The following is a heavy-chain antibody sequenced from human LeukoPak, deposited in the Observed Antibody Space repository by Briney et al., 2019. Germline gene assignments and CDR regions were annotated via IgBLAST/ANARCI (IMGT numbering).Heavy chain of an antibody. V-gene: IGHV3-13*01. CDR1: GFTFIDYD. CDR3: AREGGYYDSSGQLDY. J-gene: IGHJ4*02. CDR2: IGIRGDT. Sequence: GGSLRLSCAASGFTFIDYDMHWVRQVLGKGLEWVSAIGIRGDTHYSGSVKGRFTISRENAESSLYLQMNSLRAEDTAVYYCAREGGYYDSSGQLDYWGQGTLVTVSS. D-gene: IGHD3-22*01.